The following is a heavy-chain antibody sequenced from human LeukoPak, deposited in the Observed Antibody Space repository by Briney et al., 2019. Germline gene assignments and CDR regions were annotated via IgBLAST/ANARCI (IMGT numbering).Heavy chain of an antibody. V-gene: IGHV3-7*04. J-gene: IGHJ4*02. Sequence: GGSLRLSCAASGFTFGSYWMTWVRQAPGKGLEWVANIKQDGSERYYVDSMKGRITISRDNAKKSLYLEVNSLSAEDTAVYCCVRDGGYSGYEYWGQGTLVTVSS. CDR3: VRDGGYSGYEY. CDR1: GFTFGSYW. D-gene: IGHD5-12*01. CDR2: IKQDGSER.